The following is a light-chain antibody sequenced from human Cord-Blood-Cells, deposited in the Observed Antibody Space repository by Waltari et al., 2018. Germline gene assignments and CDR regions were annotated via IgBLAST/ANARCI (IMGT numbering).Light chain of an antibody. J-gene: IGLJ2*01. CDR1: SSDVGGYNY. V-gene: IGLV2-14*01. CDR3: SSDTSSSTHVV. CDR2: EVI. Sequence: SSLTQPACVPGAPGRSIPISCTGTSSDVGGYNYVPWYQQHPGKPPKLMTYEVIKRPSGVSNRVSGSKSGNTASLTISGLQAEDEADDYCSSDTSSSTHVVFGGGTKLTVL.